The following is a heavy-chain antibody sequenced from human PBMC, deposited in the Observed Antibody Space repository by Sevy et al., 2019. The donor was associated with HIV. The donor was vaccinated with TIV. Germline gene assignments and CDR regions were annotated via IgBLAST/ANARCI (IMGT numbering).Heavy chain of an antibody. Sequence: GGSLRLSCAASGFTVSSNYMSWVRQAPGKGLEWVSVIYSGGSTYYADSVKGRFTISRDNSKNTLYLQMNSLRAEDTAVYYGARDKMVRGSYYYYGMDVWGQGTTVTVSS. CDR1: GFTVSSNY. V-gene: IGHV3-53*01. D-gene: IGHD3-10*01. CDR3: ARDKMVRGSYYYYGMDV. J-gene: IGHJ6*02. CDR2: IYSGGST.